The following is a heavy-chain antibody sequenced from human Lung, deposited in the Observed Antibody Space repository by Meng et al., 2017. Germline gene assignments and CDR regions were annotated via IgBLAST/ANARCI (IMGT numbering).Heavy chain of an antibody. J-gene: IGHJ4*02. CDR3: ASAMGNYVPATNEWTPSYFDY. D-gene: IGHD3-16*01. V-gene: IGHV1-69*02. Sequence: QVQLVQAGAEVKKPGVSVKVACKESGGTVSRDSFSWVRQAAGQGLEWMGRIIPILERANYAQKFQGRVTITADISTTTAYMEMRSLRSEDTAVYYCASAMGNYVPATNEWTPSYFDYWGRGTLVTVSS. CDR2: IIPILERA. CDR1: GGTVSRDS.